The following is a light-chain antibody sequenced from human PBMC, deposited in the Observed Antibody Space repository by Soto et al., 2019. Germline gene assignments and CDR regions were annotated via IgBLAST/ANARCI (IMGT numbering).Light chain of an antibody. V-gene: IGKV1-39*01. CDR1: QSISSY. CDR3: QRSFSTPLT. CDR2: AAA. J-gene: IGKJ4*01. Sequence: DIQMTQSPSSLSASVGDRVTITCRASQSISSYLHWYQQKPGKAPKLLIYAAASLQSGVPSRFSGSGSRTDFTLTISSLQPEDFATYYCQRSFSTPLTFGGGTKVEIK.